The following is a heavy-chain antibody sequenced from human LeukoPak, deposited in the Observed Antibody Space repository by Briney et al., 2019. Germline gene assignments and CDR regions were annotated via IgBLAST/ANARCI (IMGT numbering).Heavy chain of an antibody. Sequence: GGSLRLSCAASGFTCSSYSMNWVRQAPGKGLEWVSSISGTSGYIFHADSVKGRFTISRDNARTSLYLQMNSLRAEDSAIYYCARGRANGYAIGDAFDIWGQGTVVTVSS. V-gene: IGHV3-21*01. CDR1: GFTCSSYS. D-gene: IGHD5-18*01. CDR3: ARGRANGYAIGDAFDI. CDR2: ISGTSGYI. J-gene: IGHJ3*02.